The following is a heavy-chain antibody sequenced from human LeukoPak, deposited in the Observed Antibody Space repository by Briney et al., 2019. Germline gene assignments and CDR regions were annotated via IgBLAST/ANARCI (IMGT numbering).Heavy chain of an antibody. CDR2: FDPEDGET. J-gene: IGHJ3*02. D-gene: IGHD2-2*01. CDR3: AIFVVVPAAPLGAFDI. Sequence: ASVKVSCKVSGYTLTELSMHWVRQAPGKGLGWMGGFDPEDGETIYAQKFQGRVTMTEDTSTDTAYMELSSLRSEDTAVYYCAIFVVVPAAPLGAFDIWGQGTMVTVSS. V-gene: IGHV1-24*01. CDR1: GYTLTELS.